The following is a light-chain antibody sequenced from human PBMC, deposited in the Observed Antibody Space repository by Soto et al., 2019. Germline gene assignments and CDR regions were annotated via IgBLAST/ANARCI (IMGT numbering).Light chain of an antibody. CDR1: QSINVQ. CDR2: KAS. V-gene: IGKV1-5*03. J-gene: IGKJ2*01. Sequence: DIQMTQSPSTLSASVGDRVTITCRASQSINVQLAWYQQKPGKAPNLLIYKASSLQSGVPSRFSGSGSGTEFTLTISSVQPDDFATYYCQQYNSYSYTFGQGTKVDIK. CDR3: QQYNSYSYT.